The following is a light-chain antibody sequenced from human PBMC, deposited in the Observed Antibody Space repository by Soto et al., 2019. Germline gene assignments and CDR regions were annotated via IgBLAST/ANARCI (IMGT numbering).Light chain of an antibody. Sequence: DIQMTQSPSTLSASVGDRVTITCRASQSILTFLAWYQQKPGKAPNLLIYRASTLESGVPSRFSGGGSGTDFTLTSTNLQIYEFAAYYGQHYSHYSWTFGRGTEVDVK. V-gene: IGKV1-5*01. CDR3: QHYSHYSWT. CDR2: RAS. CDR1: QSILTF. J-gene: IGKJ1*01.